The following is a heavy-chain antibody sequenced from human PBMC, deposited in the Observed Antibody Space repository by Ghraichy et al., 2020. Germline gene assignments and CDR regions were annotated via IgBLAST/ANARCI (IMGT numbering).Heavy chain of an antibody. CDR3: TKGWGDY. D-gene: IGHD3-16*01. V-gene: IGHV3-23*01. J-gene: IGHJ4*02. CDR2: LSANAYRT. Sequence: GGSLRLSCAASGFSFSNYDMSWVRQAPGKGLEWISGLSANAYRTNYADSVKGRFTISRDNPKSTLYLQMNSLRADDTAVYYCTKGWGDYWGQGTLLTVSS. CDR1: GFSFSNYD.